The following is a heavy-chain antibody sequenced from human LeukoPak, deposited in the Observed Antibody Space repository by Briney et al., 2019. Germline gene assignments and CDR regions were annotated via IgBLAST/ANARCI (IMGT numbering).Heavy chain of an antibody. CDR1: GGSFSGYY. J-gene: IGHJ4*02. CDR2: INHSGST. Sequence: SETLSLTCAVYGGSFSGYYWSWIRQPPGKGLEWIGEINHSGSTNYNPSLKSRVTISVDTSKNQFSLKLSSVTAADTAVYYCARGHTMANLILGDYWGQGTLVTVSS. V-gene: IGHV4-34*01. CDR3: ARGHTMANLILGDY. D-gene: IGHD3-10*01.